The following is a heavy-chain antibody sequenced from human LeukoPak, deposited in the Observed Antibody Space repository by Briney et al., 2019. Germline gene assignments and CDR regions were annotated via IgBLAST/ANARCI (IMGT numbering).Heavy chain of an antibody. CDR3: GMSGDRVPLQDDVFDV. J-gene: IGHJ3*01. D-gene: IGHD1-26*01. V-gene: IGHV5-51*01. CDR1: GYSFTSYC. CDR2: IYPGDSGP. Sequence: ESLKISCKVSGYSFTSYCIGWVRQMPGKGLEWIGIIYPGDSGPTYSPSFQGQVTISVDKSINTAYLQWSSLQASDTAMYYCGMSGDRVPLQDDVFDVWGQGTMVTVST.